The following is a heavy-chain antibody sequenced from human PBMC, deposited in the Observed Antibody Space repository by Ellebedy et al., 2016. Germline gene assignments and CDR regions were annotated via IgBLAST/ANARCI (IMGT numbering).Heavy chain of an antibody. J-gene: IGHJ4*02. Sequence: ASVKVSXKASRYTFTGYYMHWVRQAPGQGLEWMGWINPNSGGTNYAQKFQGRVTMTRDTSISTAYMELSRLRSDDTAVYYCARGYSGWHSTGGYWGQGTLVTVSS. D-gene: IGHD6-19*01. CDR3: ARGYSGWHSTGGY. V-gene: IGHV1-2*02. CDR2: INPNSGGT. CDR1: RYTFTGYY.